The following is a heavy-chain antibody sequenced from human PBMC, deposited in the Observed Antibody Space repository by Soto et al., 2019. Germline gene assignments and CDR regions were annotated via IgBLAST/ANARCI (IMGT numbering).Heavy chain of an antibody. J-gene: IGHJ4*02. V-gene: IGHV4-4*02. Sequence: PSETLSLTCAVSGGSISSSNWWSWVRQPPGKGLEWIGEIYHSGSTNYNPSLKSRVTISVDKSKNQFSLKLSSVTAADTAVYYCARAAMGGSGWPFDYWGQGTLVTVSS. CDR1: GGSISSSNW. D-gene: IGHD6-25*01. CDR2: IYHSGST. CDR3: ARAAMGGSGWPFDY.